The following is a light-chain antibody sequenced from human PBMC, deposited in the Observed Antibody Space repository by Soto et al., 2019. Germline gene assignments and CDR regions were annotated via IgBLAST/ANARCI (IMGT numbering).Light chain of an antibody. V-gene: IGLV2-14*01. CDR1: SSDVGGYNY. CDR2: EDS. CDR3: SSYTSSSTLV. J-gene: IGLJ1*01. Sequence: QSALTQPASVSGSPGQSITISCTGTSSDVGGYNYVSWYQQHPGKSPKLMIYEDSNRPSGVSNRFSGYKSGNTASLTISGLQAEDEADYYCSSYTSSSTLVFGTGTKLTVL.